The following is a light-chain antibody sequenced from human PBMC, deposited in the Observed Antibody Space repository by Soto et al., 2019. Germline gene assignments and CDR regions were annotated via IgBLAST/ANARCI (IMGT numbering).Light chain of an antibody. CDR2: AAS. V-gene: IGKV3-15*01. J-gene: IGKJ1*01. Sequence: EIVMTQFPATLSVSPWERATLSCRASQSVSSNLAWYQQKPGQAPRLLIYAASTRATGIPARFSGSGSGTEFTLTISSLQSEDFAVYYCQQYNNWPVFGQGTKVDIK. CDR1: QSVSSN. CDR3: QQYNNWPV.